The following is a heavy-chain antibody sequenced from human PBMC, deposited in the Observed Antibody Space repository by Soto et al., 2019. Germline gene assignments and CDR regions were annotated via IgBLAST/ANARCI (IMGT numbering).Heavy chain of an antibody. D-gene: IGHD1-26*01. V-gene: IGHV4-39*01. Sequence: SETLSLTCSVSDDSINSDKYYWGWIRQPPGKGLEWIGSIYYRGNAYNNPSLKSRVTMSVDTPKKQFSLILSSVTAADTAVYYCAAMLIVGATPYYFEYWDEGNLVTVSS. CDR3: AAMLIVGATPYYFEY. J-gene: IGHJ4*01. CDR1: DDSINSDKYY. CDR2: IYYRGNA.